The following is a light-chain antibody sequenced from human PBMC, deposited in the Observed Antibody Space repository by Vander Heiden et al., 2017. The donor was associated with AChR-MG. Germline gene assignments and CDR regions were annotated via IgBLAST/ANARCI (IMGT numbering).Light chain of an antibody. V-gene: IGKV2-28*01. Sequence: DIVMTQSPLSLPVTPGEPASLSCRSSQSLLHSNGYYYLDWYLQKPGQSPQLLIFLGSNRASGVPDRFSGSGSGTDFTLKISRVEAEDVGVYYCRQGLQTPFTFGGGTKVEIK. CDR1: QSLLHSNGYYY. CDR3: RQGLQTPFT. J-gene: IGKJ4*01. CDR2: LGS.